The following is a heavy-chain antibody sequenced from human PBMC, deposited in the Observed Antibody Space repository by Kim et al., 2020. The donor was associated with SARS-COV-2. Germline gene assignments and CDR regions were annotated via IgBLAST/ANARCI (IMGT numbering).Heavy chain of an antibody. V-gene: IGHV3-23*01. CDR2: ISDSGSA. D-gene: IGHD2-2*01. CDR1: GFTFSTYA. CDR3: AKGRGGTSSYDF. J-gene: IGHJ4*02. Sequence: GGSLRLSCAASGFTFSTYAMSWVRQAPGKGLEWVSFISDSGSAYYADFVKGRFTTSRDNPQNTLYLQMNSLRADDTAVYYCAKGRGGTSSYDFWGQGTLVTVSS.